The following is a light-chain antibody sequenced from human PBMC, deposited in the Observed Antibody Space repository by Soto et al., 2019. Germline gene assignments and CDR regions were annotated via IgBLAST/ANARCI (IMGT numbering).Light chain of an antibody. J-gene: IGKJ2*01. CDR2: GAS. CDR1: QSFTSN. V-gene: IGKV3D-15*01. CDR3: HQYSEWPHP. Sequence: EIVMTQSPATLSVSPGERATLSCRASQSFTSNLAWYQHKPGQAPRLLIHGASVRATGIPARFSGSGSGTEFSLTISSLQSEDFAVYYCHQYSEWPHPFGQGTTLEIK.